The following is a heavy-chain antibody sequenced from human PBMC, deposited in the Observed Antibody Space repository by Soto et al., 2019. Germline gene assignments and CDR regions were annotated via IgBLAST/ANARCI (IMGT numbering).Heavy chain of an antibody. Sequence: QVQLQESGPGLVKPSQTLSLTCTVSGGSISSGGYYWSWIRQHPGKGLEWIGYIYYSGSTYYNPSLMSRFTRSVASSKNQFSLNLITVSAAVTAVYYFARDPPETKNTFDMWGQGTMVTVAS. V-gene: IGHV4-31*03. J-gene: IGHJ3*02. CDR2: IYYSGST. CDR3: ARDPPETKNTFDM. CDR1: GGSISSGGYY.